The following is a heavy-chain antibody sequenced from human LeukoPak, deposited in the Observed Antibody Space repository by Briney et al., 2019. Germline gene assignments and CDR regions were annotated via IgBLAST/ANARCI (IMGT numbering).Heavy chain of an antibody. CDR2: ISSSSSYI. D-gene: IGHD3-22*01. J-gene: IGHJ4*02. V-gene: IGHV3-21*01. CDR3: AKESYDSSGYIDY. Sequence: GGSLRLSCAASGFTFSSYSMNWVRQAPGKGLEWVSSISSSSSYIYYADSVKSRFTISRDNSKNTLYLQMNGLRAEDTAVYYCAKESYDSSGYIDYWGQGTLVTVSS. CDR1: GFTFSSYS.